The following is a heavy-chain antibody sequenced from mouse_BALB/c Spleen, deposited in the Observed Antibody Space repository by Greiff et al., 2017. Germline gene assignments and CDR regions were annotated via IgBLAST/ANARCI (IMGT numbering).Heavy chain of an antibody. CDR3: ARARGGPMNTNDY. V-gene: IGHV1-63*02. Sequence: VQLQQSGAELVRPGTSVKISCKASGYTFTNYWLGWVKQRPGHGLEWIGDIYPGGGYTNYNEKFKGKATLTADTSSSTAYMQLSSLTSEDSAVYFCARARGGPMNTNDYWGQGTTLTVSS. J-gene: IGHJ2*01. CDR1: GYTFTNYW. CDR2: IYPGGGYT. D-gene: IGHD2-4*01.